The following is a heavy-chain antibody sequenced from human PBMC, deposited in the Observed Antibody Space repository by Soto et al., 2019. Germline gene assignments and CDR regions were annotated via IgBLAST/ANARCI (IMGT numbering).Heavy chain of an antibody. Sequence: GESLKISCRTSGYRFTSYWISWVRQMPGKGLEWMGIIFPSDSDTRYSPSFQGQVTISADRSTSTAFLQWASLKASDTAVYFCARKDKSGYFNWFDPWGQGTLVTVSS. CDR3: ARKDKSGYFNWFDP. D-gene: IGHD3-22*01. J-gene: IGHJ5*02. V-gene: IGHV5-51*01. CDR2: IFPSDSDT. CDR1: GYRFTSYW.